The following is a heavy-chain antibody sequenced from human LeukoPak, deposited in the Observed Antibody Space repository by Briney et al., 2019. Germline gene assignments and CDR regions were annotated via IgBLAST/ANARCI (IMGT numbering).Heavy chain of an antibody. CDR3: ARVHYYDSSGYYA. CDR1: GFTFTTYW. Sequence: GGSLRLSCAASGFTFTTYWMSWVRQAPGKGLEWVANINQDGVEKYYVASVRGRLTISRDNAKNSMYVQMNSLRAEDTAVYYCARVHYYDSSGYYAWGQGTLVTVSS. J-gene: IGHJ5*02. CDR2: INQDGVEK. D-gene: IGHD3-22*01. V-gene: IGHV3-7*02.